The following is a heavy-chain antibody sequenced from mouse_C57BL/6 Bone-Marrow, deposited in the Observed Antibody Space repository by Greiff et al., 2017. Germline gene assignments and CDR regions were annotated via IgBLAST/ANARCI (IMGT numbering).Heavy chain of an antibody. CDR3: ARSSCYDNNRYYAMDY. D-gene: IGHD1-1*01. CDR1: GYTFTSYG. Sequence: QVQLQQSGAELARPGASVKLSCKASGYTFTSYGISWVKQRTGQGLEWIGEIYPRSGNTYYNEKFKGKATLTADKSSSTAYMELRSLTAEDSAVYFCARSSCYDNNRYYAMDYWGQGTAVTVSS. CDR2: IYPRSGNT. V-gene: IGHV1-81*01. J-gene: IGHJ4*01.